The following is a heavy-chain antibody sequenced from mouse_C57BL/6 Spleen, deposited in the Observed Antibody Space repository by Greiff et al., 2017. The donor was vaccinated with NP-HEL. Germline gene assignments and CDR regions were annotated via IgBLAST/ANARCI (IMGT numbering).Heavy chain of an antibody. D-gene: IGHD1-1*01. J-gene: IGHJ3*01. Sequence: VQLQESGPGLVAPSQSLSITCTVSGFSLTSYGVDWVRQSPGKGLEWLGVIWGVGSTNYNSALKSRLSISKDNSKSQVFLKMNSLQTDDTAMYYCASEGYYGSSLAYWGQGTLVTVSA. CDR1: GFSLTSYG. CDR2: IWGVGST. V-gene: IGHV2-6*01. CDR3: ASEGYYGSSLAY.